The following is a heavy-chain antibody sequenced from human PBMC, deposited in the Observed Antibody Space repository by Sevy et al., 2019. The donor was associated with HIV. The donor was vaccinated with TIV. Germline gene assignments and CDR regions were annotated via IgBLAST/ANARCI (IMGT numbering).Heavy chain of an antibody. CDR3: ARDARFGGAGIDY. D-gene: IGHD3-10*01. J-gene: IGHJ4*02. Sequence: GGSLRLSCAASGFTLSSYSMNWVRQAPGKGLESVSSISSSSSYIYYADSVKGRFTISRDNAKNSLYLQMNSLRAEDTAVYYCARDARFGGAGIDYWGQGSLVTVSS. CDR2: ISSSSSYI. CDR1: GFTLSSYS. V-gene: IGHV3-21*01.